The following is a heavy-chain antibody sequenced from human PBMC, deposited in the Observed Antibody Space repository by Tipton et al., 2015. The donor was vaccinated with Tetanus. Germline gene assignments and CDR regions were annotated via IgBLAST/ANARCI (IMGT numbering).Heavy chain of an antibody. CDR3: AKDNGGYSSSWRYGMDV. J-gene: IGHJ6*02. Sequence: RSLRLSCAASGFTFDDYAMHWVRQAPGKGLEWVSGISWNSGSIGYADSVEGRFTISRDNAKNSLYLQMNSLRAEDTALYYCAKDNGGYSSSWRYGMDVWGQGTTVTVSS. D-gene: IGHD6-13*01. CDR1: GFTFDDYA. CDR2: ISWNSGSI. V-gene: IGHV3-9*01.